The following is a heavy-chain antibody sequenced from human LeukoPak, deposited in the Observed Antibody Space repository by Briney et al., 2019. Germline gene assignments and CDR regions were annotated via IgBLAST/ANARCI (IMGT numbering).Heavy chain of an antibody. CDR3: ASGYSGYRPLGY. J-gene: IGHJ4*02. V-gene: IGHV1-18*01. D-gene: IGHD5-12*01. Sequence: GSVKVSCKASGYTFTSYGISWVRQAPGQGLEWMGWISAYNGNTNYAQKLQGRVTMTTDTSTSTAYMELRSLRSDDTAVYYCASGYSGYRPLGYWGQGTLVTVSS. CDR1: GYTFTSYG. CDR2: ISAYNGNT.